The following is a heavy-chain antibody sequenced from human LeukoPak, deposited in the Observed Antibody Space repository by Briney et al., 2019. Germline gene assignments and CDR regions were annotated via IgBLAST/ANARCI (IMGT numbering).Heavy chain of an antibody. V-gene: IGHV4-39*07. D-gene: IGHD3-9*01. CDR1: GGSISSSSYY. J-gene: IGHJ4*02. CDR2: IYYSGST. Sequence: SETLSLTCTVSGGSISSSSYYWGWIRQPPGKGLEWIGSIYYSGSTYYNPSLKSRVTISVDTSKNQFSLKLSSVTAADTAVYYCARGAKYYDILTGYYRPYGDLKEFDYWGQGTLVTVSS. CDR3: ARGAKYYDILTGYYRPYGDLKEFDY.